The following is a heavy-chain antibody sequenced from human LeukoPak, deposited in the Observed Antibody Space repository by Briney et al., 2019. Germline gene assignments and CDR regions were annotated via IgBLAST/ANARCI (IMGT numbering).Heavy chain of an antibody. Sequence: GGSLRLSCAASGFTFSDYYMSWIRQAPGKGLEWVSYISSSRSDTKYADSVKGRFTISRDNAKNSLYLQMNSLRAGDTAVYYCARDRLWEVGATPYFAYWGQGTLVTVSS. CDR2: ISSSRSDT. CDR3: ARDRLWEVGATPYFAY. V-gene: IGHV3-11*05. CDR1: GFTFSDYY. D-gene: IGHD1-26*01. J-gene: IGHJ4*02.